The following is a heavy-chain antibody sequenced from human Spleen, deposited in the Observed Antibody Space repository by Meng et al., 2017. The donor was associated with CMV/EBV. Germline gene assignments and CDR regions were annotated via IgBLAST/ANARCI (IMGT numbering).Heavy chain of an antibody. J-gene: IGHJ4*02. CDR3: AHSSFQLAVNFDY. D-gene: IGHD2-2*01. V-gene: IGHV2-5*01. Sequence: FSGSSLSPSVGGGGCIRQPPGKALVWLALIYWNDDKSYSPSLKSRLTITKDTSKTQVVLTITNMDPVDTATYYCAHSSFQLAVNFDYWGQGTLVTVSS. CDR2: IYWNDDK. CDR1: GSSLSPSVGG.